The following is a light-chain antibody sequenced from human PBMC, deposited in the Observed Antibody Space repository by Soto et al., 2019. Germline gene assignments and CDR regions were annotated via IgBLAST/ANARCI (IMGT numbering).Light chain of an antibody. CDR2: EVS. CDR1: SSDVGGYNY. J-gene: IGLJ1*01. V-gene: IGLV2-14*01. Sequence: QSALTQPASVSGSPGQSITISCTGTSSDVGGYNYVSWYQQHPGKAPKLMIYEVSNRPSGVSNRFSCSNSGNTASLTISGLQAGDEADYYCGSYTSSTTPYVFGTGTKVTVL. CDR3: GSYTSSTTPYV.